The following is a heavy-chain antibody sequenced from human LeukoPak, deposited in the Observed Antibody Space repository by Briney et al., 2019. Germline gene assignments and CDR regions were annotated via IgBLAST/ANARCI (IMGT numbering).Heavy chain of an antibody. CDR3: AKLYSSSSRDAFDV. D-gene: IGHD6-6*01. V-gene: IGHV4-34*01. CDR1: GASFSGYH. Sequence: PSETLSLTCAVYGASFSGYHWSWIRQPPGKGLEWIGEINHSGSTNYNVSLESRVTMSVDTSKNQFTLKLNSVTAADTAVYYCAKLYSSSSRDAFDVWGPGTMVTVSS. J-gene: IGHJ3*01. CDR2: INHSGST.